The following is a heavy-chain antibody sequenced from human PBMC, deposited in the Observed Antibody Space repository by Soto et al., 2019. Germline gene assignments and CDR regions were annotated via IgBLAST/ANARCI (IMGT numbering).Heavy chain of an antibody. CDR2: ISTYSGNT. V-gene: IGHV1-18*04. J-gene: IGHJ4*02. Sequence: GASVKVSCKTSGYTFSSYSINWVRQAPGQGLEWMARISTYSGNTHYAERVQGRVTVTLDKSARTAFMEMRGLTADDTAVYFCARDNGYYDLWGQGTLVTVSS. CDR3: ARDNGYYDL. CDR1: GYTFSSYS.